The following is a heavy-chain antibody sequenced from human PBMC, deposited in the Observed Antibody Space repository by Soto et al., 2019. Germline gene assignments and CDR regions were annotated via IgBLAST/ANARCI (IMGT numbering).Heavy chain of an antibody. Sequence: VGSLRLSCVASGIEFSNYAMSWVRQAPGKGLEWVSISSASGRSRYHADSVKGRLTISRDNSKNTLYLHMTNLRAEDTAVYYCAKDGNWLDVYFDVWGQGTPVTVSS. CDR1: GIEFSNYA. CDR2: SSASGRSR. D-gene: IGHD6-19*01. J-gene: IGHJ4*02. CDR3: AKDGNWLDVYFDV. V-gene: IGHV3-23*01.